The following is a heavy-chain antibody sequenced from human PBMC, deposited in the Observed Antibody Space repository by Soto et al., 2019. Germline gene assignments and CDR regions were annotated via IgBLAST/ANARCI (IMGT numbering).Heavy chain of an antibody. Sequence: QVQLQESGPGLVRPSQTLFLTCSVSGGSISSGGFYWTWVRRHPGKGLEWIGYISFNGSTFYNPSLKSRLTISFDMSKNQISLRLTSLTAADTAVYFCARSPGFPNAHYDFRSGLHGVDVWGRGTTVTVSS. CDR2: ISFNGST. CDR1: GGSISSGGFY. D-gene: IGHD3-3*01. CDR3: ARSPGFPNAHYDFRSGLHGVDV. V-gene: IGHV4-31*03. J-gene: IGHJ6*02.